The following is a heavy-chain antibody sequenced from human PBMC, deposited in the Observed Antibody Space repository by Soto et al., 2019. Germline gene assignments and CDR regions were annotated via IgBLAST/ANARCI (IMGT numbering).Heavy chain of an antibody. CDR2: IAYDGSNK. CDR1: GFTFSSYG. Sequence: QVQLVESGGGVVQPGRSLRLSCAASGFTFSSYGMHWVRQAPGKGLEWVAVIAYDGSNKYYADSVKGRFTISRDNSKNTLYLQMNSLRAEDTAVYYCAKAFAGPYCSGGSCQNYYYYGMDVWGQGTTVTVSS. V-gene: IGHV3-30*18. D-gene: IGHD2-15*01. J-gene: IGHJ6*02. CDR3: AKAFAGPYCSGGSCQNYYYYGMDV.